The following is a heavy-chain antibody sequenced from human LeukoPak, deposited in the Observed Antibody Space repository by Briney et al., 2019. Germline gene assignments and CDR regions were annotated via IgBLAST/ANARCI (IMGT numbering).Heavy chain of an antibody. Sequence: GGSLRLSCAASGFTFSSYWMSWVRQAPGKGLEWVANIKQDGSEKYYVDSVKGRFTISRDNAKNSLYLQMNSLRAEDTAVYYCARGTGVVYDSPHYYYYYGMDVWGQGTTVTVSS. CDR3: ARGTGVVYDSPHYYYYYGMDV. J-gene: IGHJ6*02. V-gene: IGHV3-7*01. CDR1: GFTFSSYW. CDR2: IKQDGSEK. D-gene: IGHD3-22*01.